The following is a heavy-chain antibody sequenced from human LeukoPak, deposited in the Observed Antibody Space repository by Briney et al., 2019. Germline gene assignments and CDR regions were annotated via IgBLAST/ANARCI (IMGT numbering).Heavy chain of an antibody. Sequence: PGGSLRLSCAASGFTFSSYAMSWVRQAPGKGLEWVSAISGSGGSTYYADSVKGRFTISRDNSKNTLYLQMNSLRAEDTAVYYCAKTLTYYYDSSGYPVHWGQGTLVTVSS. CDR3: AKTLTYYYDSSGYPVH. CDR2: ISGSGGST. D-gene: IGHD3-22*01. CDR1: GFTFSSYA. J-gene: IGHJ4*02. V-gene: IGHV3-23*01.